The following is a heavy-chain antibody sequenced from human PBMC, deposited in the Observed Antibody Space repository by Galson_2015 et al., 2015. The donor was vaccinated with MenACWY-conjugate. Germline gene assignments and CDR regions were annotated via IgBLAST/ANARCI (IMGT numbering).Heavy chain of an antibody. CDR1: GFTFSNAW. V-gene: IGHV3-15*01. Sequence: SLRLSCAASGFTFSNAWMSWVRQAPGKGLEWVGRIKSKTDGGTTDYAAPVKGGFTISRDDSKNTLYLQMNSLKTEDTAVYYCTTGGSSSGWTNDAFDIWGQGTMVTVSS. CDR3: TTGGSSSGWTNDAFDI. J-gene: IGHJ3*02. CDR2: IKSKTDGGTT. D-gene: IGHD6-19*01.